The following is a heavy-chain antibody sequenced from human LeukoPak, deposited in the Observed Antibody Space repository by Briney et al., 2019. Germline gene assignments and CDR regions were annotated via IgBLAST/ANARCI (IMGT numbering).Heavy chain of an antibody. Sequence: GGSVRLSCKASGFTFSSYGMSWVRQVPGKGPGWVSSISGPCGNTYYADSVKGRFTISRDNSKNTLFLQMNSLTAEDTAVYYCAKGRDWGSHRYHAFDMGGQGTMVTVSS. CDR3: AKGRDWGSHRYHAFDM. D-gene: IGHD3-16*02. J-gene: IGHJ3*02. CDR2: ISGPCGNT. V-gene: IGHV3-23*01. CDR1: GFTFSSYG.